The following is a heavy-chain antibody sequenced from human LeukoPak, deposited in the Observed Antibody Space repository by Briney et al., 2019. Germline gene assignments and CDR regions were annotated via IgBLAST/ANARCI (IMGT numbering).Heavy chain of an antibody. CDR3: ARAIEGAIPAAGY. CDR2: MNPNSGNT. J-gene: IGHJ4*02. CDR1: GYTFTSYD. Sequence: ASVKVSCKASGYTFTSYDINWVRQATGQGLEWMGWMNPNSGNTGYAQKLQGRVTMTTDTSTSTAYMELRSLRSDDTAVYYCARAIEGAIPAAGYWGQGTLVTVSS. D-gene: IGHD2-2*01. V-gene: IGHV1-8*01.